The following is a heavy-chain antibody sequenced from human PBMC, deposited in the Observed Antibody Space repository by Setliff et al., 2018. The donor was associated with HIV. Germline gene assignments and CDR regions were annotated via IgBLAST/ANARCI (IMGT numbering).Heavy chain of an antibody. CDR3: ARDLPELTGRSFDP. J-gene: IGHJ5*02. CDR2: IYTSGST. CDR1: GGSISGYF. D-gene: IGHD7-27*01. V-gene: IGHV4-4*07. Sequence: SEPLSLTCNVSGGSISGYFWTWIRQPAGKGLEWIGRIYTSGSTNYNPSLKGRLSMTIDTSKNHFSLRLTSVTAADTAVYYCARDLPELTGRSFDPWGQGIQVTVSS.